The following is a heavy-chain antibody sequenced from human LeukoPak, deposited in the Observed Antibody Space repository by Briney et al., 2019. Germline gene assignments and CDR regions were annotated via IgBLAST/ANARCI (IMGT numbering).Heavy chain of an antibody. Sequence: ASVKVSCKASGYTFTNYDIHWVRQAAGQGLEWMGWMNPYSANTGYAQNFQGRITITRNTSISTAYMELSSLRSEDTAVYYCARGELLWFGELDAFDIWGQGTMVTVSS. CDR3: ARGELLWFGELDAFDI. V-gene: IGHV1-8*03. J-gene: IGHJ3*02. CDR1: GYTFTNYD. D-gene: IGHD3-10*01. CDR2: MNPYSANT.